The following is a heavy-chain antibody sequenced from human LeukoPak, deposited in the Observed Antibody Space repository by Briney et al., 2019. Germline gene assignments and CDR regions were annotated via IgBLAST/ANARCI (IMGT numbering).Heavy chain of an antibody. CDR2: ISSSGSLI. CDR1: GFTFSNYE. CDR3: ARQRGDILTGYYMPRGFDY. V-gene: IGHV3-48*03. J-gene: IGHJ4*02. Sequence: GGSLRLSCAASGFTFSNYEMNWVRQAPGRGLEWVSYISSSGSLIYYADSVKGRFTTSRDNAKNSLYLQMNSLRAEDTAVYYCARQRGDILTGYYMPRGFDYWGQGTLVTVSS. D-gene: IGHD3-9*01.